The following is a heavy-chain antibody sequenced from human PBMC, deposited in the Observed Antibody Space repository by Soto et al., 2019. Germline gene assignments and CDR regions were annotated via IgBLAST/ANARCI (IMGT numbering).Heavy chain of an antibody. D-gene: IGHD3-22*01. CDR1: GVAKDSNT. CDR2: IIPILGIA. V-gene: IGHV1-69*02. J-gene: IGHJ5*02. CDR3: ARAVYYYDSSGPQGVVDP. Sequence: SVKLSSKACGVAKDSNTRSSVRQAPDQGLEWMGRIIPILGIANYAQKFQGRVTITADKSTSTAYMELSSLRSEDTAVYYCARAVYYYDSSGPQGVVDPWGQGTLVTVSS.